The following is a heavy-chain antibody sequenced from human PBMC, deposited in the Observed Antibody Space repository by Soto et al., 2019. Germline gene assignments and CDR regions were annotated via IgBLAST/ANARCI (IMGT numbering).Heavy chain of an antibody. CDR2: FSGSGGTT. D-gene: IGHD3-22*01. CDR1: GFTFSDYY. Sequence: PGGSVRLSSAASGFTFSDYYMSWIRQAPGKGLEWVSTFSGSGGTTYYADSVQGRFTISRDNSKNTLYLQMNSLRAEDTAVYYCAKDRYYYDSSGPSPPADWYFDLWGRGTLVTVSS. CDR3: AKDRYYYDSSGPSPPADWYFDL. J-gene: IGHJ2*01. V-gene: IGHV3-23*01.